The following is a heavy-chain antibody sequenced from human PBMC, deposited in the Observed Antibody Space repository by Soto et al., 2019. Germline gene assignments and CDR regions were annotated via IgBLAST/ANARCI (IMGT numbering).Heavy chain of an antibody. CDR1: GGSISSYY. Sequence: QVQLQESGPGLVKPSETLSLTCTVSGGSISSYYWSWIRQPPGKGLEWIGYIYYSGSTNYNPSLKSRVTISVDTSKNQSSLKLSSVTAADTAVYYCARDRRGSYSHWGQGTLVTVSS. D-gene: IGHD1-26*01. CDR3: ARDRRGSYSH. V-gene: IGHV4-59*01. J-gene: IGHJ4*02. CDR2: IYYSGST.